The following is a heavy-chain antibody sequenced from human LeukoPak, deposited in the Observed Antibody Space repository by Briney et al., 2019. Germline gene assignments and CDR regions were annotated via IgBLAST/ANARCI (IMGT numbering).Heavy chain of an antibody. CDR2: INQDVRER. D-gene: IGHD4-23*01. Sequence: GGSLRLSCAASGFTFSSYWMSWVRQAPGKGLEWVANINQDVRERNYVDSVKGRFTISRDNAKNSLYLQMNSLRDEDTAIYCCAKRSDYGGDWKYFDYWGQGTLVTVSS. CDR1: GFTFSSYW. J-gene: IGHJ4*02. V-gene: IGHV3-7*05. CDR3: AKRSDYGGDWKYFDY.